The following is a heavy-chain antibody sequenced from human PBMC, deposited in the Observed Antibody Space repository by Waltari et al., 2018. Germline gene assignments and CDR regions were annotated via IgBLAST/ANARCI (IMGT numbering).Heavy chain of an antibody. CDR3: AKDIEDGGAFDY. V-gene: IGHV3-9*01. CDR2: ISWNSGSI. D-gene: IGHD3-16*01. J-gene: IGHJ4*02. CDR1: GFTFDAYA. Sequence: EVQLVESGGGLVQPGRSLRLSCAASGFTFDAYAMHWVRQAPGKGLEWVSGISWNSGSIGYADSVKGRFTISRDNAKNSLYLQMNSLRAEDTALYYCAKDIEDGGAFDYWGQGTLVTVSS.